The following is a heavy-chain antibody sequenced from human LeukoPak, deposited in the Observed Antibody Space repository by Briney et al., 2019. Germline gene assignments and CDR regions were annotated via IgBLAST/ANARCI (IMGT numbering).Heavy chain of an antibody. Sequence: SETLSLTCGVYGESFSGYYWTWIRQPPGKGLEWIGEINHSGSTNYNPSLKSRVTISVDTSKNQFSLKLSSVTAADTAVYYCARGGYYYGSGSYLEYYYYYGMDVWGQGTTVTVSS. CDR2: INHSGST. D-gene: IGHD3-10*01. V-gene: IGHV4-34*01. CDR1: GESFSGYY. CDR3: ARGGYYYGSGSYLEYYYYYGMDV. J-gene: IGHJ6*02.